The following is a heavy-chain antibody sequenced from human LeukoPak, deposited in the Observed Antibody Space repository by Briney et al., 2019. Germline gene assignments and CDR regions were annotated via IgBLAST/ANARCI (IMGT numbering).Heavy chain of an antibody. CDR1: GYSFTSYW. D-gene: IGHD1-26*01. J-gene: IGHJ4*02. V-gene: IGHV5-51*01. CDR3: ARHGAGSYYGYYFDY. CDR2: IYPGDPDT. Sequence: GESLKISCKGSGYSFTSYWIGWVRQMPGKGLEWMGIIYPGDPDTRYGPSFQGQVTISADKSISTAYLQWSSLKASDTAMYYCARHGAGSYYGYYFDYWGQGTLVTVSS.